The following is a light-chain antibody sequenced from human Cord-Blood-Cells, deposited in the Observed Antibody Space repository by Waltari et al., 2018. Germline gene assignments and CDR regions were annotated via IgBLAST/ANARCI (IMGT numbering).Light chain of an antibody. Sequence: EIVLTQSPATLSLSPGERATLSCRASQSVSSYLAWYQQKPGQAPRLLIYDASNRATGIPVRFSGSGSGTDFTFTISSLEPEDFAVYYCQQRSNWPPWTFGQGTKVEIK. CDR2: DAS. J-gene: IGKJ1*01. V-gene: IGKV3-11*01. CDR3: QQRSNWPPWT. CDR1: QSVSSY.